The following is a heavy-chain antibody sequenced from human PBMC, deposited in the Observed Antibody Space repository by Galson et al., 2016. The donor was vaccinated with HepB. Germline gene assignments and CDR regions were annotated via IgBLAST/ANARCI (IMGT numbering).Heavy chain of an antibody. D-gene: IGHD2-21*02. CDR3: ARHDSAIFHH. CDR2: MSHRGDT. Sequence: SETLSLTCTVSGVSISDYYWSWIRQSPGKGLEWIGYMSHRGDTSYNPSLKSRVTMSVDTSKNQFSLNLSSVTAADSAVYYCARHDSAIFHHWGPGTLVTVSS. CDR1: GVSISDYY. J-gene: IGHJ1*01. V-gene: IGHV4-59*08.